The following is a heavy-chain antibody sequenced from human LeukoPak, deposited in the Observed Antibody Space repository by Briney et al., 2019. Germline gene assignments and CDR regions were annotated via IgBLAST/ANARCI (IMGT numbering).Heavy chain of an antibody. V-gene: IGHV3-49*04. CDR1: GFTFGDYG. J-gene: IGHJ4*02. CDR3: TRVRGVIVEGFDY. CDR2: IRSKTYGGTT. Sequence: GGSLRLSCTDSGFTFGDYGMSWVRQAPGKGLEWVGLIRSKTYGGTTEHAASVKSRFTMSRDDYKSIAYLQMNSLKTEDTAVYYCTRVRGVIVEGFDYWGQGTLVTVSS. D-gene: IGHD3-10*01.